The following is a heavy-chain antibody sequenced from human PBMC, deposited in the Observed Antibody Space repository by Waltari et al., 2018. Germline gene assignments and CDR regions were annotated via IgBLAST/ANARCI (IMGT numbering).Heavy chain of an antibody. CDR1: GFTFGTYW. J-gene: IGHJ4*02. V-gene: IGHV3-7*01. D-gene: IGHD5-12*01. CDR3: GRDRGWRQHDY. Sequence: EVQLVESGGGLVQPGGSLRLSCAASGFTFGTYWMDWVRQAPGKGLEWVANIKQDGSTKYYVDSVKGRFTISRDNAKNSLYLQMNSLRAEDTAVYYCGRDRGWRQHDYWGQGTLVTVSS. CDR2: IKQDGSTK.